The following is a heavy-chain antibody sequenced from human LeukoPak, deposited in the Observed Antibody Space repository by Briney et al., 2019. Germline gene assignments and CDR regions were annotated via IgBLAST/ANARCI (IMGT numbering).Heavy chain of an antibody. V-gene: IGHV3-21*01. J-gene: IGHJ4*02. D-gene: IGHD5-18*01. CDR2: MRGGIGYI. Sequence: PGGSLRLSCAGAGFTFDSYSMNWVRQAPGKGLEWVSSMRGGIGYIYYADSVKGRFTISRDNAKKSLYLQMDSLRAEDTAVYYCARGVDAAMVVDYWGQGTLVTVSS. CDR3: ARGVDAAMVVDY. CDR1: GFTFDSYS.